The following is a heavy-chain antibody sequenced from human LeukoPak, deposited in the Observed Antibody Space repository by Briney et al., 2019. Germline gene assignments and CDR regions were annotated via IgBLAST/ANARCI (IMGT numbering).Heavy chain of an antibody. Sequence: ASVKVSCKASGYTFTSYAISWVRQAPGQGLEWMGGIIPIFGTANYAQKFQGRVTITTDESTSTAYMELSSLRSEDTAVYYCARPHRTYYYDSSGYYFPLDYWGQGTLVTVSS. CDR2: IIPIFGTA. V-gene: IGHV1-69*05. J-gene: IGHJ4*02. CDR1: GYTFTSYA. D-gene: IGHD3-22*01. CDR3: ARPHRTYYYDSSGYYFPLDY.